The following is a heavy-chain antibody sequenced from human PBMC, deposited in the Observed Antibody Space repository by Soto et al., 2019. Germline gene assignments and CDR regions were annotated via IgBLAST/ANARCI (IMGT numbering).Heavy chain of an antibody. CDR1: GYTFSTSG. Sequence: QVQLVQSAAEVRKPGASVKVSCKASGYTFSTSGMSWLRQAPGQGLEWMGWISTYNGDTNDAPKFQDRVTMTSDTSTSTVYMELRSLRSDDTAVYYCARAGAAPYYYYGMDVWGQGTRVTVSS. V-gene: IGHV1-18*01. CDR3: ARAGAAPYYYYGMDV. CDR2: ISTYNGDT. J-gene: IGHJ6*02. D-gene: IGHD2-15*01.